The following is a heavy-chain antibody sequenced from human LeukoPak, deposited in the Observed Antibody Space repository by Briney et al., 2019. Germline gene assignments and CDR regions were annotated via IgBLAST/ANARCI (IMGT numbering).Heavy chain of an antibody. CDR1: GYTFTGYY. V-gene: IGHV1-2*06. D-gene: IGHD3-16*02. CDR3: ARDKYYDYVWGSYRPND. J-gene: IGHJ4*02. CDR2: INPNSGGT. Sequence: ASVKVSCKASGYTFTGYYMHWVRQAPGQGLEWMGRINPNSGGTNYAQKFQGRVTMTRDTSISTAYMELSRLRYDDTAGYYCARDKYYDYVWGSYRPNDGGQGTLVTASS.